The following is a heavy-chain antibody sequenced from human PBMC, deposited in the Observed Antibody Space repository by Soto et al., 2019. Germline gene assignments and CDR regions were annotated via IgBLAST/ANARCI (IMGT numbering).Heavy chain of an antibody. CDR2: INPSGGST. CDR3: ARDQYGSGSYLYYYYYGMDV. V-gene: IGHV1-46*01. Sequence: ASVKVSCKASGYTFTSYYMHWVRQAPGQGLEWMGIINPSGGSTSYAQKSQGRVTMTRDTSTSTVYMELSSLRSENTAVYYCARDQYGSGSYLYYYYYGMDVWGQGTTVTVSS. D-gene: IGHD3-10*01. CDR1: GYTFTSYY. J-gene: IGHJ6*02.